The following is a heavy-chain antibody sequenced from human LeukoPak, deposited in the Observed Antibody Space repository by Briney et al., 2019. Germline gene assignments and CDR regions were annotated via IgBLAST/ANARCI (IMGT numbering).Heavy chain of an antibody. J-gene: IGHJ3*02. D-gene: IGHD6-13*01. CDR3: ARGSIAAAGGYAFDI. CDR1: GYTFTIYA. V-gene: IGHV1-3*03. Sequence: ASVTVSCKASGYTFTIYAMHWVRQAPGQRLEWMGWINAGNGNTKYSQEFQGRVTITRDTSASTAYMELSSLRSEDMAVYYCARGSIAAAGGYAFDIWGQGTMVTVSS. CDR2: INAGNGNT.